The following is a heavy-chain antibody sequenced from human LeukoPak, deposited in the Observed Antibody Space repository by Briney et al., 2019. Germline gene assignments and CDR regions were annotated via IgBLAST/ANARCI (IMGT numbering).Heavy chain of an antibody. D-gene: IGHD3-16*01. J-gene: IGHJ3*02. CDR1: GYTLTGYY. CDR2: INPHNGDT. Sequence: ASVKVSCKASGYTLTGYYMHWVRQAPGQGLEWMGWINPHNGDTNYAQNFRGRVTMTTDTSTSTAYMELRSLRSDDTAVYYCARVDYTLGAFDIWGQGTMVTVSS. V-gene: IGHV1-2*02. CDR3: ARVDYTLGAFDI.